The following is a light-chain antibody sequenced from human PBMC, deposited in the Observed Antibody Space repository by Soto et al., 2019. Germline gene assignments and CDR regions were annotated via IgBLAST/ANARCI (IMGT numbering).Light chain of an antibody. CDR2: GAS. Sequence: EIVLTQSPGTLSLSPGERAILSCRASQTVSGTYLAWFQQKPGQAPRLLIYGASSRVTGVSDRFSGSGSGTDFTLTISRLEPEDFAVYYCQQYGRSPTWTFGQGTKVEVK. CDR3: QQYGRSPTWT. J-gene: IGKJ1*01. V-gene: IGKV3-20*01. CDR1: QTVSGTY.